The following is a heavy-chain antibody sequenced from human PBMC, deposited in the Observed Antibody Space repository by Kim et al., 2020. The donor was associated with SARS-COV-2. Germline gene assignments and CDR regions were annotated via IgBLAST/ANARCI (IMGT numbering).Heavy chain of an antibody. D-gene: IGHD3-22*01. CDR1: GGTFSSYA. CDR3: ARTYYDSSGYSVFDY. V-gene: IGHV1-69*13. Sequence: SVKVSCKASGGTFSSYAISWVRQAPGQGLEWMGGIIPIFGTANYAQKFQGRVTITADESTSTAYMELSSLRSEDTAVYYCARTYYDSSGYSVFDYWGQGTLVTVSS. CDR2: IIPIFGTA. J-gene: IGHJ4*02.